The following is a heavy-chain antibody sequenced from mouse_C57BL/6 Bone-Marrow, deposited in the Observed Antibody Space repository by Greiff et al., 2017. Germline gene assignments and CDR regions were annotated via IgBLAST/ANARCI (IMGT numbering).Heavy chain of an antibody. CDR2: ISSGGSYT. V-gene: IGHV5-6*01. CDR1: GFTFSSYG. CDR3: ARRDYDWFAY. Sequence: EVQRVESGGDLVKPGGSLKLSCAASGFTFSSYGMSWVRQTPDKRLEWVATISSGGSYTYYPDSVKGRFTISRDNAKNTLYLQMSSLKSEVTAMYYCARRDYDWFAYWGQGTLVTVSA. J-gene: IGHJ3*01. D-gene: IGHD2-4*01.